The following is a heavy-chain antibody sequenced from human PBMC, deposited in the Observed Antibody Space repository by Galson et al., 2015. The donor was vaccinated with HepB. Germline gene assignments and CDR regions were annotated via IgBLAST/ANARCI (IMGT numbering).Heavy chain of an antibody. CDR1: GFILNNFA. V-gene: IGHV3-23*01. Sequence: SLRLSCAASGFILNNFALTWVRQAPGKGLEWVSIISGGGGTTYYADPVKGRFTISRDNSKNTVYLQMNSLRAEDTAVYYCAKDMQFSSGYYCAFDIWGQGTMVTVSS. D-gene: IGHD3-22*01. CDR2: ISGGGGTT. J-gene: IGHJ3*02. CDR3: AKDMQFSSGYYCAFDI.